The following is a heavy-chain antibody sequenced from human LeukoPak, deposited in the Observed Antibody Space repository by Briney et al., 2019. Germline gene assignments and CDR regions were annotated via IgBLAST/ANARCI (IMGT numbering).Heavy chain of an antibody. V-gene: IGHV1-69*06. CDR1: GGTFTSYA. CDR2: IIPIFGTA. D-gene: IGHD3-22*01. Sequence: SSVKVSCKASGGTFTSYAISWVRQAPGQGLEWMGRIIPIFGTANYAQKFQGRVTITADKYTSTAYMELRSMSSEDTAVYYCARDRIDSNRYFDYWGQGTLVTVSS. CDR3: ARDRIDSNRYFDY. J-gene: IGHJ4*02.